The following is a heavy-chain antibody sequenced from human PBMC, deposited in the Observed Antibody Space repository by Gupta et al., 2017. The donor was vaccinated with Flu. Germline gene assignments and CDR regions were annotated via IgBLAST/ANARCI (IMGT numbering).Heavy chain of an antibody. CDR1: GFTFSSYW. Sequence: EVQLVESGGGLVQPGGSLRLSCAASGFTFSSYWMHWVRQAPGKGLVWVSRIKSDGSGTSYADSVKGRFTISRDNAKSTVYLQMNGLRAEDTAVYYCLRELYDSSGHGDYWGQGTLVTVSS. D-gene: IGHD3-22*01. J-gene: IGHJ4*02. CDR2: IKSDGSGT. V-gene: IGHV3-74*01. CDR3: LRELYDSSGHGDY.